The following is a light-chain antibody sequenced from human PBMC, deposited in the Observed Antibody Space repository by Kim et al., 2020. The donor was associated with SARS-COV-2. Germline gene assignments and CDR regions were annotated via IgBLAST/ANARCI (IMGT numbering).Light chain of an antibody. Sequence: SSELTQDPAVSVALGQTVRITFQGDSLRSYYASWYQQKPGQAPVLVIYGKNNRPSGIPDRFSGSSSGNTASLTITGAQAEDEADYYCNSRDSSGNHVFGT. J-gene: IGLJ1*01. CDR1: SLRSYY. CDR2: GKN. CDR3: NSRDSSGNHV. V-gene: IGLV3-19*01.